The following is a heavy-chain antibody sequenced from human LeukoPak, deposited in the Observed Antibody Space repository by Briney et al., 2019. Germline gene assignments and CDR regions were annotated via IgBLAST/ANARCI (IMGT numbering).Heavy chain of an antibody. Sequence: GGSLRLSCAASGFTFSSYSMNWVRQAPGKGLEWVSYISSSSSTIYYADSVKGRFTISRDNSKNTVYLQMNSLRAEGTAVYYCAREKDRRSGWYSYFDYWGQGTLVTVSS. CDR2: ISSSSSTI. CDR3: AREKDRRSGWYSYFDY. D-gene: IGHD6-19*01. V-gene: IGHV3-48*01. CDR1: GFTFSSYS. J-gene: IGHJ4*02.